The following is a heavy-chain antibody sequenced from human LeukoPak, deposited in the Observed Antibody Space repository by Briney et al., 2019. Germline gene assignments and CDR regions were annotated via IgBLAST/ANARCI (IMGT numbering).Heavy chain of an antibody. CDR3: ARDSSGGSYWDY. CDR1: GGSISSSSYY. CDR2: IYYSGST. J-gene: IGHJ4*02. Sequence: SETLSLTCTVSGGSISSSSYYWGWIRQPPGKGLEWIGSIYYSGSTYYNPSLKSRVTISVDTSKDQFSLKLSSVTAADTALYYCARDSSGGSYWDYWGQGTLVTVSS. D-gene: IGHD1-26*01. V-gene: IGHV4-39*07.